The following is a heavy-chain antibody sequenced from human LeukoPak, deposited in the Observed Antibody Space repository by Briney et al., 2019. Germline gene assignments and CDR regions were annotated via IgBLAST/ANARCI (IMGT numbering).Heavy chain of an antibody. D-gene: IGHD6-19*01. CDR3: AKVNTTSGAGDY. Sequence: PGGSLRLSCAASGFTFSSYEMNWVRQAPGKGLEWVSYISSSGSTIYYADSVRGRFTISRDNSKNTLYLQMNSLRAEDTAVYYCAKVNTTSGAGDYWGQGTLVTVSS. J-gene: IGHJ4*02. CDR1: GFTFSSYE. V-gene: IGHV3-48*03. CDR2: ISSSGSTI.